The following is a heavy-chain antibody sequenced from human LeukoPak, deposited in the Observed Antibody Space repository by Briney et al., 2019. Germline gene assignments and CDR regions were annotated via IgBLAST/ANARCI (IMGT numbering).Heavy chain of an antibody. D-gene: IGHD3-9*01. V-gene: IGHV3-33*01. Sequence: GGSLRLSCAASGFTFSSYGMHWVRQAPGKGLEWVAVIWYDGSNKYYADSVKGRFTISRDNSKNTLYLQMNSLRAEDTAVYYCAREVHTGYYLDSWGQGTLVTVSS. CDR3: AREVHTGYYLDS. J-gene: IGHJ4*02. CDR2: IWYDGSNK. CDR1: GFTFSSYG.